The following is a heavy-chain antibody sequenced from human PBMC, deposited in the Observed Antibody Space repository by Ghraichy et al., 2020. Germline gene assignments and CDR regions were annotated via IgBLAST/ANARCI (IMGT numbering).Heavy chain of an antibody. CDR1: GFTFSVYW. D-gene: IGHD3-3*01. J-gene: IGHJ6*02. V-gene: IGHV3-74*01. CDR2: INTDGSTT. Sequence: GESLNISCAASGFTFSVYWMHWVRQAPGKGLVWVSRINTDGSTTTYADSVKGRFTISRDNAKNTLYLQMNSLRAEDTAVYYCARDIEYWSGYYNGMDVWGQGTTVTVSS. CDR3: ARDIEYWSGYYNGMDV.